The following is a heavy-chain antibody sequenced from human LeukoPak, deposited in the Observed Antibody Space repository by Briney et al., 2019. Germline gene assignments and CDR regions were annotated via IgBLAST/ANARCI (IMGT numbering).Heavy chain of an antibody. CDR1: GGSISSYY. Sequence: PSETLSLTCTVSGGSISSYYWSWIRQPPGKGLEWIGYIYHSGSTYYNPSLKSRVTISVDRSKNQFSLKLSSVTAADTAVYYCARLQLNEYYFDYWGQGTLVTVSS. CDR3: ARLQLNEYYFDY. V-gene: IGHV4-59*12. CDR2: IYHSGST. J-gene: IGHJ4*02. D-gene: IGHD4-11*01.